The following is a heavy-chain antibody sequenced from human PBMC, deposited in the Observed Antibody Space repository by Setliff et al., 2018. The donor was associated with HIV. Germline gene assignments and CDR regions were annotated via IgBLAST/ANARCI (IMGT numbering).Heavy chain of an antibody. CDR1: GVTFRSTW. D-gene: IGHD3-16*01. Sequence: PGGSLRLSCAASGVTFRSTWMTWVRQAPGKGLEWVAFIRHDGSNKYYADSVKGRFTISRDNAKKSLYLQMNSLRAEDTAVYYCARDSRARGIEYGMDVWGQGTTVTVSS. J-gene: IGHJ6*02. CDR2: IRHDGSNK. CDR3: ARDSRARGIEYGMDV. V-gene: IGHV3-7*01.